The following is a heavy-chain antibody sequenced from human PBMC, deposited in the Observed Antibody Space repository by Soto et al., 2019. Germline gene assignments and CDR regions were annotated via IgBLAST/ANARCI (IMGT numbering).Heavy chain of an antibody. J-gene: IGHJ4*02. Sequence: PGGSLRLSCAASGFTFSSYAMSWVRQAPGKGLEWVSAISGSGGSTYYADSVKGRFTISRDNSKNTLYLQMNSLRAEDTAVYYCAKDLPVTYSGSSWVYYFDYWGQGTLVTVSS. CDR1: GFTFSSYA. V-gene: IGHV3-23*01. CDR2: ISGSGGST. CDR3: AKDLPVTYSGSSWVYYFDY. D-gene: IGHD6-6*01.